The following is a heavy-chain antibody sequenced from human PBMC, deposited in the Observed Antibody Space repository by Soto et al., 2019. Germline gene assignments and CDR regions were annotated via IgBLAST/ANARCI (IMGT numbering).Heavy chain of an antibody. D-gene: IGHD6-13*01. CDR2: INHSGST. V-gene: IGHV4-34*01. Sequence: SETLSLTCAVYGGSFSGYYWSWTRQPPGKGLEWIGEINHSGSTNYNPSLKSRVTISVDTSKNQFSLKLSSVTAADTAVYYCARGAAAGTRFLDYWGQGTLVTVSS. J-gene: IGHJ4*02. CDR1: GGSFSGYY. CDR3: ARGAAAGTRFLDY.